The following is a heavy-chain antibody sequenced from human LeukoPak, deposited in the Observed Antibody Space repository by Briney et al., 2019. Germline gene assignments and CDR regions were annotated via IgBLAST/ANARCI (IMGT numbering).Heavy chain of an antibody. CDR1: GFTFSSYN. CDR2: ISSRSSYI. D-gene: IGHD5-24*01. Sequence: PGGSLRLFCAASGFTFSSYNMKWVRQAPGKGLEWVSSISSRSSYIFYADSVKGRFTISRDNAKKSLYLQMNSLRVEDTAVYYCVRVRDAYNHPVVYFDYWGQGTLVTVSS. J-gene: IGHJ4*02. V-gene: IGHV3-21*04. CDR3: VRVRDAYNHPVVYFDY.